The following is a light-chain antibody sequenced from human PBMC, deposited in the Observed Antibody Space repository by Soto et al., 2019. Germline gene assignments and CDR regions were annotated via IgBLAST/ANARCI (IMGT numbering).Light chain of an antibody. J-gene: IGLJ2*01. CDR2: EVS. Sequence: QSALTQPASVSGSPGQSITISCTGTTSDVGLYNYVSWYQQHPGKAPKLMISEVSNRPSGVSNRFSGSKSGNTASLTISGLQAKDEADYYCSSYTSSDTLVFGAGTKVTVL. V-gene: IGLV2-14*01. CDR3: SSYTSSDTLV. CDR1: TSDVGLYNY.